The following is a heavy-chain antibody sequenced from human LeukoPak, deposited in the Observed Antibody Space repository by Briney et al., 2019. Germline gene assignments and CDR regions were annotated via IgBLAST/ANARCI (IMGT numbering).Heavy chain of an antibody. D-gene: IGHD3-10*01. J-gene: IGHJ3*02. Sequence: PGGSLRLSCAASGFTFRSFWMHWVRQTPGKGLAWVSRINGDGSNTTYADSVKGRFTTSRDTAKNTVYLQMNSLRAEDTAVYYCARGSGSYSSDAFDIWGQGTMVTVSS. CDR3: ARGSGSYSSDAFDI. V-gene: IGHV3-74*01. CDR2: INGDGSNT. CDR1: GFTFRSFW.